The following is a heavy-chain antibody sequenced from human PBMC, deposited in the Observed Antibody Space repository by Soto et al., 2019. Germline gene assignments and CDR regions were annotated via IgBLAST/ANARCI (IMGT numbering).Heavy chain of an antibody. V-gene: IGHV1-18*01. CDR2: ISAYNGNT. CDR3: ATSILMTTFDY. J-gene: IGHJ4*02. CDR1: GYTFTSYG. Sequence: ASVKVSCKASGYTFTSYGISWGRQAPGQGLEWMGWISAYNGNTNYAQKLQGRVTMTTDTSTSTAYMELRSLRSDDTAVYYCATSILMTTFDYWGQGTLVTVSS. D-gene: IGHD4-17*01.